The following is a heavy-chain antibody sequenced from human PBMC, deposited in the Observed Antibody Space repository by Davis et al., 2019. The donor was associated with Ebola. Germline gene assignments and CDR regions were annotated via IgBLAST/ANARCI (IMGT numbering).Heavy chain of an antibody. CDR1: GFIFSDYY. CDR3: ARGLQPFDM. Sequence: PGGSLRLSCAASGFIFSDYYMTWLRQAPGQGLEWLAYISSSSSYTKYADSVKGRLTISRDNDKNSLYLEINSLRADDTAVYFCARGLQPFDMWGLGTLVTVSS. CDR2: ISSSSSYT. J-gene: IGHJ4*02. V-gene: IGHV3-11*06. D-gene: IGHD4-11*01.